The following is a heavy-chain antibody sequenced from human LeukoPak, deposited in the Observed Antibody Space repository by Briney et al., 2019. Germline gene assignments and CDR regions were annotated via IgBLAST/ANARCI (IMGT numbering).Heavy chain of an antibody. CDR1: GYSFTNSW. V-gene: IGHV5-51*01. CDR2: VYPGNSDT. D-gene: IGHD6-25*01. CDR3: ARAATSLGDALDI. J-gene: IGHJ3*02. Sequence: GESLKISCEGFGYSFTNSWIAWVRQMTGKGLDWMGIVYPGNSDTRYSPSFQGQVAMSADKSISTAYLQWSSLKASDTAMYYCARAATSLGDALDIWGQGTMVTVSS.